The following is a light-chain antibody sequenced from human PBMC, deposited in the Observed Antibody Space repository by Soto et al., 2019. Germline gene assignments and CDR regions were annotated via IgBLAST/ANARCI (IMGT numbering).Light chain of an antibody. CDR1: SSDVGGYNY. Sequence: QSVLTQPASVSGSPGQSITISCTGTSSDVGGYNYVSWYQQHPGKAPKLMIYEVSNRPSGVSNRFSGSKSGNTASLTISGLQAEDEADYYCSSYTTTNTYVFGTGTKSPS. V-gene: IGLV2-14*01. J-gene: IGLJ1*01. CDR3: SSYTTTNTYV. CDR2: EVS.